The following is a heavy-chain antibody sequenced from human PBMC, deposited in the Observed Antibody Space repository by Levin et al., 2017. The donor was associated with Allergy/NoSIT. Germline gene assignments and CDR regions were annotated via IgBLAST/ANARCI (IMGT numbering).Heavy chain of an antibody. J-gene: IGHJ4*02. CDR2: VHPGESDT. Sequence: GESLKISCRGSGYSFTSNWIGWVRQMPGKGLEWMGIVHPGESDTRYSPSFQGQVTISADKSISAAYLQWSSLKASDSAIYYCARRLASGWFYWGQGTLVTVSS. V-gene: IGHV5-51*01. CDR1: GYSFTSNW. D-gene: IGHD6-19*01. CDR3: ARRLASGWFY.